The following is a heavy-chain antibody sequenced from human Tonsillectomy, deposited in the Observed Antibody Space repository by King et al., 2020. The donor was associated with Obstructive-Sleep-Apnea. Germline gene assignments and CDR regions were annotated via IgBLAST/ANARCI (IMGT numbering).Heavy chain of an antibody. CDR3: ARGTGYSSSWYWFDP. V-gene: IGHV2-5*02. J-gene: IGHJ5*02. CDR1: GFSLSTTRVG. D-gene: IGHD6-13*01. Sequence: ITLKESGPTLVKPTRTLTLTCTFSGFSLSTTRVGVGWIRQPPGKALEWLALIYWDDDKRYSPSLKSRLTITKDTSKSQVVLTMTNMDPVDTATYYCARGTGYSSSWYWFDPWGQGTLVTVSS. CDR2: IYWDDDK.